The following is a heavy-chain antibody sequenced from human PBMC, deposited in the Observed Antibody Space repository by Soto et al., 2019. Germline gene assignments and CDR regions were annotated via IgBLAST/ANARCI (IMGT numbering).Heavy chain of an antibody. Sequence: EVQLVESGGGLIHPGGSLRLSCAASGLTVSGIYMGWVRQAPGKGLEWVSGIYSDGSTIYADSVKGRFTIFRDNSKNTLYLQMNSLRAEDTAVYHCARASSRWGSEAAYWGQGTLVTVSS. CDR2: IYSDGST. V-gene: IGHV3-53*01. J-gene: IGHJ4*02. CDR1: GLTVSGIY. D-gene: IGHD7-27*01. CDR3: ARASSRWGSEAAY.